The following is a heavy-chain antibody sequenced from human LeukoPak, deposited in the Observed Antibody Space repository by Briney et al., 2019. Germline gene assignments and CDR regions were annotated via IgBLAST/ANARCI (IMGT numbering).Heavy chain of an antibody. Sequence: PSETLSLTCTVSGGSIGSNNYYWGWIRQPPGKGLEWIGSIYYSGYTYYNPSLKSRVTISVDTSKNQFSLKLSSVTAADTAVYYCARAGWNYIHYDYWGQGTLVTVSS. CDR2: IYYSGYT. V-gene: IGHV4-39*07. J-gene: IGHJ4*02. D-gene: IGHD1-7*01. CDR1: GGSIGSNNYY. CDR3: ARAGWNYIHYDY.